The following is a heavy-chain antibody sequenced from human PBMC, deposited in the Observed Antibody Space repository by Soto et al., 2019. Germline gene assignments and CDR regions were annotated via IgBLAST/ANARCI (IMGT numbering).Heavy chain of an antibody. V-gene: IGHV4-59*01. J-gene: IGHJ6*02. CDR2: IYYSGST. D-gene: IGHD3-10*01. Sequence: SETLSLTCTVAGGSISSSYCSWSRQPPGKGLEWIGYIYYSGSTNYNPSLKSRVTISVDTSKNQFSLKLSSVTAADTAVYYCARGYGSGSYYNVGNYYYYGMDVWGQGTTVT. CDR3: ARGYGSGSYYNVGNYYYYGMDV. CDR1: GGSISSSY.